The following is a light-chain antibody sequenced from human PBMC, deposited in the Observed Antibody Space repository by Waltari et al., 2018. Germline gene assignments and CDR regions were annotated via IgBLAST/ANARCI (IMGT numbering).Light chain of an antibody. CDR3: QHYLRLPVT. V-gene: IGKV3-20*01. Sequence: EIVLTQSPGTLSLSPGERATLSCRARQSISRTLVWYQKKPGQASRLLIYAASTRATGIPDRFSGSGSGTDFSLTISRLEPEDFAVYYCQHYLRLPVTFGQGTKVEIK. J-gene: IGKJ1*01. CDR1: QSISRT. CDR2: AAS.